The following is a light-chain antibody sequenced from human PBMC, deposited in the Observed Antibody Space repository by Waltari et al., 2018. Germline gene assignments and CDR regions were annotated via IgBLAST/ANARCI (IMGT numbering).Light chain of an antibody. CDR2: VNSDGSH. CDR1: SRHSSNI. V-gene: IGLV4-69*01. CDR3: ETGGHGTVV. Sequence: QLVLTQSPSASASLGASVKPTCTLSSRHSSNIIAWLQQQQGKGTRYLMQVNSDGSHRKGDELPGRLSGASCGSERYITIASLQSEDEADYYCETGGHGTVVFGGGTKLTVL. J-gene: IGLJ2*01.